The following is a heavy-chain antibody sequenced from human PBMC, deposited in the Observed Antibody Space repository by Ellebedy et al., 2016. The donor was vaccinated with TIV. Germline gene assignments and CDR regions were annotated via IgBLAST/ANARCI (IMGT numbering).Heavy chain of an antibody. CDR3: VTWGQSYGR. D-gene: IGHD3-16*01. CDR2: ITESGCNT. CDR1: GLTFSSHA. Sequence: GESLKISCAASGLTFSSHAMSWVRQAPGKGLEWVSSITESGCNTYYADSVKGRFTISRDNSKYTLFLQMNSLRVDDTAVYYCVTWGQSYGRWGQGSLVTISS. V-gene: IGHV3-23*01. J-gene: IGHJ4*02.